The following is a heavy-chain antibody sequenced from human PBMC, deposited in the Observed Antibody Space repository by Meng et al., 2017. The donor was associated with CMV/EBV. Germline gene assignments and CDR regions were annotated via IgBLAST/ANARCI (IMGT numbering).Heavy chain of an antibody. D-gene: IGHD3-3*01. CDR2: INSDGSST. V-gene: IGHV3-74*01. CDR3: ARDRRWSGYYRHNWFDP. J-gene: IGHJ5*02. Sequence: GESLKISCAASGFTFSSYWMHWVRQAPGKGLVLVSRINSDGSSTSYADSVKGRFTISRDNAKNTLYLQMNSLRAEDTAVYYCARDRRWSGYYRHNWFDPWGQGTLVTVSS. CDR1: GFTFSSYW.